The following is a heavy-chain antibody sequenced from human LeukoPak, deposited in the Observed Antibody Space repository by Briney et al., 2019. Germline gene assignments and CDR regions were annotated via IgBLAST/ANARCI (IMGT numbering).Heavy chain of an antibody. CDR3: AKDHVLLWFGELDY. Sequence: PGGSLRLSCAASGFTFSSYEMNWVRQAPGKGLEWVSYISSSGSTIYYADSVKGRFTISRDNAKNSLYLQMNSLRAEDTAVYYCAKDHVLLWFGELDYWGQGTLVTVSS. V-gene: IGHV3-48*03. CDR2: ISSSGSTI. D-gene: IGHD3-10*01. J-gene: IGHJ4*02. CDR1: GFTFSSYE.